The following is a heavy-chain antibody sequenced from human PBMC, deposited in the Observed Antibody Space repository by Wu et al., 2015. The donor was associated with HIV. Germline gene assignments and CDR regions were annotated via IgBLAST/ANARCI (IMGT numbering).Heavy chain of an antibody. V-gene: IGHV1-69*13. CDR1: GGTFSSYA. CDR2: IIPIFGTA. D-gene: IGHD3-10*01. Sequence: QVQLVQSGAEVKKPGSSVKVSCKASGGTFSSYAISWVRQAPGQGLEWMGRIIPIFGTANYAQKFQGRVTITADESTSTAYMELSSLRSEDTAVYYCASGPSDTNYISHRFGYYYYGMDVWGLRDHGPRLL. J-gene: IGHJ6*02. CDR3: ASGPSDTNYISHRFGYYYYGMDV.